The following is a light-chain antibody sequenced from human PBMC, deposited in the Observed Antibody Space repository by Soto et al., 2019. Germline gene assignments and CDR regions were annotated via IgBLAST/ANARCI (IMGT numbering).Light chain of an antibody. CDR2: GAS. CDR1: QSVSSN. Sequence: EIVMTQSPATLSVSPGERATLSCRASQSVSSNLAWYQQKPGQAPRLLIYGASTSATGIPARFSGSGSGKEFTLSISSLQSEDFAVYYWQQYNNWPPWTFGQGTKVEIK. CDR3: QQYNNWPPWT. J-gene: IGKJ1*01. V-gene: IGKV3-15*01.